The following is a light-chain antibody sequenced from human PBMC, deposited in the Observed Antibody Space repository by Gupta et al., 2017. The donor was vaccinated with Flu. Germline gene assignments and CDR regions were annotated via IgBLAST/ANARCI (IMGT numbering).Light chain of an antibody. CDR1: QGISID. J-gene: IGKJ3*01. CDR3: QRRNNFRFT. V-gene: IGKV1-9*01. CDR2: GAS. Sequence: DIQLTQSPSFLSASVGDRVTITCRASQGISIDLAWYQQKPGKAPNLLIYGASTLHTGVPSRFSGSGSGTEFTLTISSRQPEDFGTYYCQRRNNFRFTFGHGTXVDIK.